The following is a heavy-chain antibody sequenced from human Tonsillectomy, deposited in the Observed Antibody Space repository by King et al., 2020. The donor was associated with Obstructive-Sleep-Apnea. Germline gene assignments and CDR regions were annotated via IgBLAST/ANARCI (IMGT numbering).Heavy chain of an antibody. CDR2: IYYSGST. CDR1: GGSISSSSYY. V-gene: IGHV4-39*07. J-gene: IGHJ6*02. CDR3: AREQGGMDV. Sequence: LQLQESGPGLVKPSETLSLTCTVSGGSISSSSYYWGWIRQPPGQGLEWIGSIYYSGSTYYNPSLKSRVTISVDTSKNQFSLKLSSVTAADTAVYYCAREQGGMDVWGQGTTVTVSS.